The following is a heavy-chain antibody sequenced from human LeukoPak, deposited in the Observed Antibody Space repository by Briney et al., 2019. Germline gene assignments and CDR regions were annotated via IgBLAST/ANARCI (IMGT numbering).Heavy chain of an antibody. Sequence: GGSLRLSCAASGFTFSSYAMSWVSQAPEKGLEWVSVISDSGADTSYADSGKGRFTISRDNSKNTLYLQMNSLRAEDTAVYYCAKSDCTSSSCYTIDYWGQGTLVTVSS. CDR1: GFTFSSYA. CDR3: AKSDCTSSSCYTIDY. J-gene: IGHJ4*02. D-gene: IGHD2-2*02. CDR2: ISDSGADT. V-gene: IGHV3-23*01.